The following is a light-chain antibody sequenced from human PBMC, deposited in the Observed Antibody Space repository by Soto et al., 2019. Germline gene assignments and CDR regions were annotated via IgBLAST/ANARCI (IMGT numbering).Light chain of an antibody. CDR2: DAS. CDR1: QSVSSN. J-gene: IGKJ1*01. Sequence: EIVMTQSPATLSVSPGERVTLSCRASQSVSSNLAWYQQKPGQAPRLLIYDASTRATGIPARFSGSGSGTEFTLTISSLQSEDFAVYYCQKYNNWPPWTFGQGTKGGYQ. CDR3: QKYNNWPPWT. V-gene: IGKV3-15*01.